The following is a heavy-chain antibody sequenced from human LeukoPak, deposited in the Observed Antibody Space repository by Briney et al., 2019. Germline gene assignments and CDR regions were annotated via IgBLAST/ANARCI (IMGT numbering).Heavy chain of an antibody. V-gene: IGHV3-7*01. J-gene: IGHJ5*02. D-gene: IGHD4-17*01. Sequence: GGSLRLSCAASGFTFSSYWMSWVRQAPGKGLGWVASIKQDGSEKYYVDSVKGRFTISRDNAKNSLYLQMNSLRAEDTALYYCARAPGEGWFDPWGQGTLVTVSS. CDR3: ARAPGEGWFDP. CDR1: GFTFSSYW. CDR2: IKQDGSEK.